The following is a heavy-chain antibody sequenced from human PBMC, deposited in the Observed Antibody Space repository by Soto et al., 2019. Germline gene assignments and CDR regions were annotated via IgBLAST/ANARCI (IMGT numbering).Heavy chain of an antibody. Sequence: ASVKVSCKASGYTFTSYYMHWVRQAPGQGLEWMGIINPSGGSTSYAQKFQGRVTMTRDTSTSTVYMELSSLRSEDTAVYYCARGGRSITMVRGVINYFDYWGQGTLVTVSS. CDR3: ARGGRSITMVRGVINYFDY. J-gene: IGHJ4*02. V-gene: IGHV1-46*03. CDR2: INPSGGST. D-gene: IGHD3-10*01. CDR1: GYTFTSYY.